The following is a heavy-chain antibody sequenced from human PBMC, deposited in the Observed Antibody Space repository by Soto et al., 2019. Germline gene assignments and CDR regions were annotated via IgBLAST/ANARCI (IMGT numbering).Heavy chain of an antibody. D-gene: IGHD3-22*01. Sequence: QVQVAQSGAEVKRPGASVKVSCWASGYPFTNFYIHWVRQAPGPGLEWMGIINPSGGSTAYAQKFLGRVTMTRDTSTSTVYMEVSSLRSEDTAVYYCARADYYGSSGYRLDYWGQGTRVTVSS. CDR1: GYPFTNFY. J-gene: IGHJ4*02. V-gene: IGHV1-46*01. CDR2: INPSGGST. CDR3: ARADYYGSSGYRLDY.